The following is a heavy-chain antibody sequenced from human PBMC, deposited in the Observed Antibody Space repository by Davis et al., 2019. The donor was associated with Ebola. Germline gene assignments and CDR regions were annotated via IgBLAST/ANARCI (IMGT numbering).Heavy chain of an antibody. CDR2: ISSSSSYI. Sequence: PGGSLRLSCAASGFTFSSYSMNWVRQAPGKGLEWVSSISSSSSYIYYADSVKGRFTISRDNAKNSLYLQMNSLRAEDTAVYYCAREYCSGGSCRDDYWGQGTLVTVSS. D-gene: IGHD2-15*01. CDR1: GFTFSSYS. CDR3: AREYCSGGSCRDDY. J-gene: IGHJ4*02. V-gene: IGHV3-21*01.